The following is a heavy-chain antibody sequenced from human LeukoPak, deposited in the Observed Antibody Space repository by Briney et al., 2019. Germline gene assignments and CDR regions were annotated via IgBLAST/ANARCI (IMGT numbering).Heavy chain of an antibody. Sequence: GGSLRLSCAASGSTVSSNYMSWVRQAPGKGLEWVSVIYSGGSTYYADSVKGRFTISRDNSKNTLYLQMNSLRAEDTAVYYCATVLWFGESYYYGMDVWGQGTTVTVSS. CDR1: GSTVSSNY. V-gene: IGHV3-53*01. D-gene: IGHD3-10*01. J-gene: IGHJ6*02. CDR3: ATVLWFGESYYYGMDV. CDR2: IYSGGST.